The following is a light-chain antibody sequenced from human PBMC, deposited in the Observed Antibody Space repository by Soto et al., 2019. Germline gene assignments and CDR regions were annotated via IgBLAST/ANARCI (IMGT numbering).Light chain of an antibody. CDR3: QQYNNWPT. Sequence: EIVMTQSPATLSVSPGERAIFSCMASQSVSSKLAWYQQKPGQAHRLLIYDTYTKATGIPARFSGSGSGTEFTLTISSLQSEDLAVYYWQQYNNWPTCGQGTNVEIK. CDR2: DTY. V-gene: IGKV3-15*01. J-gene: IGKJ1*01. CDR1: QSVSSK.